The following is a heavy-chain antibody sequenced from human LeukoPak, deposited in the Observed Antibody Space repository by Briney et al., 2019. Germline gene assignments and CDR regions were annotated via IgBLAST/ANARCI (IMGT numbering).Heavy chain of an antibody. D-gene: IGHD2-2*01. CDR1: GGTFSSYA. Sequence: GASVKVSCKASGGTFSSYAISWVRQAPGQGLEWMGGIIPIFGTANYAQKFQGRVTITADESTSTAYMELSSLRSEDTAVYYCARLGYCSSTSCSDAFDIWGQGSMVTVSS. CDR2: IIPIFGTA. V-gene: IGHV1-69*13. CDR3: ARLGYCSSTSCSDAFDI. J-gene: IGHJ3*02.